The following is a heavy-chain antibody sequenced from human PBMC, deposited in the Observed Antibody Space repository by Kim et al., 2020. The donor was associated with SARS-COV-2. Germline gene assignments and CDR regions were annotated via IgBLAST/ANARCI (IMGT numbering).Heavy chain of an antibody. J-gene: IGHJ4*02. CDR3: ARLNYYYGSGSYSGFDY. CDR1: GFTFSSYG. Sequence: GGSLRLSCAASGFTFSSYGMHWVRQAPGKGLEWVAVIWYDGSNKYYADSVKGRFTISRDNSKNTLYLQMNSLRAEDTAVYYCARLNYYYGSGSYSGFDYWGQGTLVTVSS. CDR2: IWYDGSNK. V-gene: IGHV3-33*01. D-gene: IGHD3-10*01.